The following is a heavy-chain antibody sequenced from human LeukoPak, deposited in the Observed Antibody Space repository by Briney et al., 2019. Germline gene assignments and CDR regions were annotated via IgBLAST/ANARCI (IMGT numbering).Heavy chain of an antibody. J-gene: IGHJ3*02. Sequence: GGTLRLSCAGSGFIFSSNWMSWVRQAPGKGLEWVANIKQDGSEKYNVDFVKGRFTLSRDNDKNSVFLQMNSIRAEDSAVYYCAIIRDHTNAFDIWGQGKMVTVSS. CDR2: IKQDGSEK. V-gene: IGHV3-7*01. CDR3: AIIRDHTNAFDI. D-gene: IGHD3-3*02. CDR1: GFIFSSNW.